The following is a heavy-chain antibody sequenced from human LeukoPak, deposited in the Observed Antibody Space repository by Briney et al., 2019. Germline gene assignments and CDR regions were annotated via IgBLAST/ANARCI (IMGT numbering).Heavy chain of an antibody. CDR1: GYTFTGYY. CDR2: INPNSGGT. D-gene: IGHD2-15*01. Sequence: ASVKVSCKASGYTFTGYYIHWVRQAPGQGLEWMGWINPNSGGTNYAQKFQGRVTMTRDTSISTAYMELSRLRSDDTAVYYCATQVDEYCSGGSCYSSYYYYGMDVWGQGTTVTVSS. V-gene: IGHV1-2*02. CDR3: ATQVDEYCSGGSCYSSYYYYGMDV. J-gene: IGHJ6*02.